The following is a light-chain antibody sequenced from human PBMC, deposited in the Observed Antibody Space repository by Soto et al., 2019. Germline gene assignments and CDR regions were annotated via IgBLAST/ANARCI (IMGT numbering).Light chain of an antibody. CDR2: EVT. CDR3: SSYASSGTKV. CDR1: SSEVGGYGY. V-gene: IGLV2-14*01. Sequence: QSALTQPAYVSGSPGQSITISCTGTSSEVGGYGYVSWYQQQPGKAPKLIIYEVTNRPSGISSRFSASKSGNTASLTISGLQAEDEADYYCSSYASSGTKVFGSGTKVTVL. J-gene: IGLJ1*01.